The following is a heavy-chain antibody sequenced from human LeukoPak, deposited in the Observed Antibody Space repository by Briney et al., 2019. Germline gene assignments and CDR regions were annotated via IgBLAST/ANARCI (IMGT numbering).Heavy chain of an antibody. CDR1: GGTFSSYA. J-gene: IGHJ3*02. Sequence: SVKVSCKASGGTFSSYAISWVRQAPGQGLEWMGGIIPIFGTANYAQKFQGRVTITADESKSTAYMELSSLRSEDTAVYYCASQLSVVPAAYAFDIWGQGTMVTVSS. CDR2: IIPIFGTA. V-gene: IGHV1-69*01. D-gene: IGHD2-2*01. CDR3: ASQLSVVPAAYAFDI.